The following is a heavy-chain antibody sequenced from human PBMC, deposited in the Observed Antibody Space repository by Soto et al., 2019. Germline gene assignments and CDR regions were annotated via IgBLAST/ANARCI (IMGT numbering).Heavy chain of an antibody. J-gene: IGHJ4*02. V-gene: IGHV4-31*03. CDR3: ARVALQRSGRMTVTGFDY. D-gene: IGHD3-3*01. Sequence: TLSLTCTVSGGSISSGGYYWSLIRQYPGKGLERIGYIYYSGSTYYNPSLKSRVTISVDTSKNQFSLKLSSVTAADTAVYYCARVALQRSGRMTVTGFDYWGQGTLVTVS. CDR2: IYYSGST. CDR1: GGSISSGGYY.